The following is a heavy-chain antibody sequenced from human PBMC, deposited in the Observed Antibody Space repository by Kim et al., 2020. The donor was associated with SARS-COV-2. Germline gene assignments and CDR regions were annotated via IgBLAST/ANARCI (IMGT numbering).Heavy chain of an antibody. D-gene: IGHD3-22*01. Sequence: GGSLRLSCAASGFTFSSYSMNWVRQAPGKGLEWVSYISSSSSTIYYADSVKGRFTISRDNAKNSLYLQMNSLRDEDTAVYYCARLYYYDSSGFFDYWGQGTLVTVSS. V-gene: IGHV3-48*02. J-gene: IGHJ4*02. CDR3: ARLYYYDSSGFFDY. CDR1: GFTFSSYS. CDR2: ISSSSSTI.